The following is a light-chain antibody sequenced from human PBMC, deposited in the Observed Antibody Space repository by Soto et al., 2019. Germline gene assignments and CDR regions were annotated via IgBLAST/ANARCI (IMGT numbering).Light chain of an antibody. CDR1: SSNVGGSKL. J-gene: IGLJ3*02. CDR3: CSYATGATWV. Sequence: QSALTQPASVSGSPGQSITISCTGTSSNVGGSKLVSWYHHHPGKAPKLIIYEDTKRPSGVSTRFSGSKSDNTASLTISGLQAEDEADYSCCSYATGATWVFGGGTKLTVL. V-gene: IGLV2-23*01. CDR2: EDT.